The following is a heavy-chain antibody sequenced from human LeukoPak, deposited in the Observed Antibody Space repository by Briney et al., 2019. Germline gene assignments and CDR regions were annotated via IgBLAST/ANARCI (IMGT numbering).Heavy chain of an antibody. V-gene: IGHV3-11*04. CDR2: ISSSGSTI. J-gene: IGHJ4*02. Sequence: GGSLRPSCAASGFTFSDYYMSWIRQAPGKGLEWVSYISSSGSTIYYADSVKGRFTISRDNAKNSLYLQMNSLRAEDTAVYYCARYGYCSSTSCRRASSDFDYWGQGTLVTVSS. D-gene: IGHD2-2*03. CDR3: ARYGYCSSTSCRRASSDFDY. CDR1: GFTFSDYY.